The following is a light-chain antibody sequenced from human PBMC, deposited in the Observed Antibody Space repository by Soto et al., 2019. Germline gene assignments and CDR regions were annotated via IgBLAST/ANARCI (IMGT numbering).Light chain of an antibody. V-gene: IGKV3-20*01. Sequence: EIVLTQSPGTLSLSPGERATLSCRASQSVSNNYLAWYQQNPGQAPRLLIYGASNSATGTPDRFSRSGSGTDFTLTISRLEPEDFAVYYCQQYGSSGTFGQGTQVDI. J-gene: IGKJ1*01. CDR1: QSVSNNY. CDR3: QQYGSSGT. CDR2: GAS.